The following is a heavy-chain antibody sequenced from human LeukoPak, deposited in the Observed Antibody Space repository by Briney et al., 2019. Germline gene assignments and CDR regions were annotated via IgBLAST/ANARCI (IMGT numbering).Heavy chain of an antibody. Sequence: ASVKVSCKASGYTFTGYYMHWVRQAPGQGLEWMGWINPNSGGTNYAQKFQGRVTMTRDTSISTAYTELSSLRSEDTAVYYCARVGLVSRVAEDYWGQGTLVTVSS. V-gene: IGHV1-2*02. CDR1: GYTFTGYY. CDR3: ARVGLVSRVAEDY. J-gene: IGHJ4*02. D-gene: IGHD6-19*01. CDR2: INPNSGGT.